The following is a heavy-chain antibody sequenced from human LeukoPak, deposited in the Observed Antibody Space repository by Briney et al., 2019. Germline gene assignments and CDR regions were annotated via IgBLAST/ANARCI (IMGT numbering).Heavy chain of an antibody. D-gene: IGHD3-3*01. CDR3: ARDNDFWSGQGIDY. Sequence: SETLSLTCTVSGGSLSSGGYYWSWIRQPPGKGLEWIGYIYHSGSTYYNPSLKSRVTISVDRSKNQFSLKLSSVTAADTAVYYCARDNDFWSGQGIDYWGQGTLVTVSS. CDR1: GGSLSSGGYY. J-gene: IGHJ4*02. CDR2: IYHSGST. V-gene: IGHV4-30-2*01.